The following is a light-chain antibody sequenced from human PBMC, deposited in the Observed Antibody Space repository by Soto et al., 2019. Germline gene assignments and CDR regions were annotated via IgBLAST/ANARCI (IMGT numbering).Light chain of an antibody. CDR2: AAS. CDR1: QSISSY. CDR3: QQRYSTPFT. Sequence: DIQMTQSPSSLSASVGDRVTITCRASQSISSYLNWYQQKPGKAPKLLIYAASSLQSGVPSRFSGSGSGTDFTLTISSLQPEDFVTYYCQQRYSTPFTFGPGTKVDIK. J-gene: IGKJ3*01. V-gene: IGKV1-39*01.